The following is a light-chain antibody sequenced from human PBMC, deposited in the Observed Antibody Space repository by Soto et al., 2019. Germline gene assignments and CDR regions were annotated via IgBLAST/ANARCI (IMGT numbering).Light chain of an antibody. J-gene: IGLJ2*01. CDR1: SSDVGGYNY. Sequence: QSALTQPASVSGSPGQSITISCTGTSSDVGGYNYVSWYQQHPDKAPKLMIYDVNNRPSGVSNRFSASKSGNTASLTISWLQAEDEADYYCSSYTSSSVVIFGGGTKVTVL. CDR2: DVN. V-gene: IGLV2-14*01. CDR3: SSYTSSSVVI.